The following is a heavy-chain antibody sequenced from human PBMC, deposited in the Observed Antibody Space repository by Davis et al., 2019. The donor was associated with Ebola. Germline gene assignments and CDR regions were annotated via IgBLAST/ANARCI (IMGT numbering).Heavy chain of an antibody. Sequence: AASVKVSCKASGYTFTSYAMHWVRQAPGQRLEWMGWINAGNGNTKYSQKFQGRVTITRDTSASTAYMGLSSLRSEDTAVYYCARDGYNWNYTPNGYWYFDLWGRGTLVTVSS. CDR1: GYTFTSYA. D-gene: IGHD1-7*01. V-gene: IGHV1-3*01. J-gene: IGHJ2*01. CDR3: ARDGYNWNYTPNGYWYFDL. CDR2: INAGNGNT.